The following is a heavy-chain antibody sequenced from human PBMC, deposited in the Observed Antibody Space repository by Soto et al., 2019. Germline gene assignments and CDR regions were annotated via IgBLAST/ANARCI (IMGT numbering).Heavy chain of an antibody. D-gene: IGHD3-22*01. CDR3: ARHHYYDSSGLGYFDY. V-gene: IGHV1-46*01. Sequence: GASVKVSCKVSGRRFSNYVISWVRQAPGHGLEWMGIINPSGGSTSYAQKFQGRVTMTRDTSTSTVYMELSSLRSEDTAVYYCARHHYYDSSGLGYFDYWGQGTLVTVSS. CDR2: INPSGGST. J-gene: IGHJ4*02. CDR1: GRRFSNYV.